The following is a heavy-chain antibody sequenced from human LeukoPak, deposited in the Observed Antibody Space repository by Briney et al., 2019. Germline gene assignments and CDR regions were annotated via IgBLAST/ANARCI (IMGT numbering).Heavy chain of an antibody. CDR3: ARVGDWNDLVY. Sequence: SETLSLTFTVSGGSINSYYWSWSRQPPGKGLEWIGYIYYSGSTNYNPSLKSRVTILVDTSKNQFSLKLSSVTAADTAVYYCARVGDWNDLVYWGQGILVTVSS. CDR2: IYYSGST. CDR1: GGSINSYY. J-gene: IGHJ4*02. D-gene: IGHD1-1*01. V-gene: IGHV4-59*01.